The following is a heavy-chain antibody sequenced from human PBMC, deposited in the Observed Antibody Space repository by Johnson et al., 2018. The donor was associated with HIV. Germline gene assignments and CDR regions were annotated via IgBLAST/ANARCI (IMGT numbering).Heavy chain of an antibody. J-gene: IGHJ3*02. D-gene: IGHD3-10*01. Sequence: QVQLVESGGGVVQPGRSLSLSCAASGFTFSSYAMYWVRQAPGKGLEWVAFISYDGSNKYYADFVKGRFSISRDNSKNTLYLQMNSLRAEDTAVYYCAREGKDAFDIWGRGTLVTISS. CDR1: GFTFSSYA. V-gene: IGHV3-30*14. CDR2: ISYDGSNK. CDR3: AREGKDAFDI.